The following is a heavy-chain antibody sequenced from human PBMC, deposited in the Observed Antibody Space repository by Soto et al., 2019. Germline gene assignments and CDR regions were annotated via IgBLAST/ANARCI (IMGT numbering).Heavy chain of an antibody. V-gene: IGHV1-8*01. CDR3: ATSSSYRIYYYMDV. J-gene: IGHJ6*03. CDR1: GYTFTSYD. CDR2: MNPNSGNT. D-gene: IGHD6-6*01. Sequence: QVQLVQSGAEVKKPGASVKVSCKASGYTFTSYDINWVRQATGQGLEWMGWMNPNSGNTGYAQKFRGRVTMTRNTSISTAYMELSSLRSEDTAVYYCATSSSYRIYYYMDVWGKGTTVTVSS.